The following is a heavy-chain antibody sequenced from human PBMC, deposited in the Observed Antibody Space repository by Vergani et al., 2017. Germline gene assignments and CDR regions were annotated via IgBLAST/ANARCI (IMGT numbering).Heavy chain of an antibody. V-gene: IGHV4-39*01. CDR2: IYYSGST. D-gene: IGHD3-9*01. J-gene: IGHJ4*02. Sequence: QLQLQESGPVLVKPSETLSLTCTVSGGSISSSSYYWGWIRQPPGKGLEWIGSIYYSGSTYYNPSLKSRVTISVDTSKNQFSLKLSSVTAADTAVYYCARHTDDWDFDYWGQGTLVTVSS. CDR1: GGSISSSSYY. CDR3: ARHTDDWDFDY.